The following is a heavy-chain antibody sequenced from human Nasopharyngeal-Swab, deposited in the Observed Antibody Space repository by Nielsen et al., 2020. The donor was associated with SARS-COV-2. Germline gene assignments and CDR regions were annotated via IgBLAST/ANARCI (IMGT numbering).Heavy chain of an antibody. Sequence: SVKVSCKASGFTFTSSAVQWVRQARGQRLEWLGWVVVGSGNTNYAQKFQERVTITRDMSTSTAYMELSSLRSEDTAVYYCAAAKAARQGYYYYGMDVWGQGTTVTVSS. D-gene: IGHD6-6*01. J-gene: IGHJ6*02. V-gene: IGHV1-58*01. CDR3: AAAKAARQGYYYYGMDV. CDR1: GFTFTSSA. CDR2: VVVGSGNT.